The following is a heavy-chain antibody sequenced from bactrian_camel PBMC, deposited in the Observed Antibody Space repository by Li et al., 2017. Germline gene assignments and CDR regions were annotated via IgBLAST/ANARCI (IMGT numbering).Heavy chain of an antibody. CDR1: GYTFSTSC. V-gene: IGHV3S53*01. CDR2: IEGDGTI. CDR3: AAEPRRSSTYCYLAFKAGSEAYNY. J-gene: IGHJ4*01. D-gene: IGHD2*01. Sequence: HVQLVESGGGSVSAGGSLRLSCSAYGYTFSTSCVAWFRQAPGKKREGVASIEGDGTIRYSDAVKGRLTISQDNNTDNTVYLQMSSLKAEDSAMYYCAAEPRRSSTYCYLAFKAGSEAYNYWGQGTQVTVS.